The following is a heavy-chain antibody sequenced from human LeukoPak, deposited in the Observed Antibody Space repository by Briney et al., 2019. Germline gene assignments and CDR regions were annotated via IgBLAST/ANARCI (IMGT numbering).Heavy chain of an antibody. D-gene: IGHD3-10*01. CDR3: ARDRKDYYGSGSYYEFDY. V-gene: IGHV1-46*01. CDR1: GYTFTSYY. CDR2: INPSGGST. J-gene: IGHJ4*02. Sequence: GASVTVSCKASGYTFTSYYMHWVRQAPGQGLEWMGVINPSGGSTSYAQKFQGGVTMTRDTSTSTVYMELSSLRSEDTAVYYCARDRKDYYGSGSYYEFDYWGQGTLVTVSS.